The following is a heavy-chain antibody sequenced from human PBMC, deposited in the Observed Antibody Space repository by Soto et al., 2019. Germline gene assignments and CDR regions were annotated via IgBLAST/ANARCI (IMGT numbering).Heavy chain of an antibody. CDR2: ISAYNGNT. CDR3: ARAPPRLTVTTPLYYYYYMDV. CDR1: GYTFTSYG. Sequence: ASVKVSCKASGYTFTSYGISWVRQAPGQGLEWMGWISAYNGNTNYAQKIQGRVTMTTDTSTSTAYMELRSLRSDDTAVYYCARAPPRLTVTTPLYYYYYMDVWVKGTTVTVSS. J-gene: IGHJ6*03. V-gene: IGHV1-18*01. D-gene: IGHD4-4*01.